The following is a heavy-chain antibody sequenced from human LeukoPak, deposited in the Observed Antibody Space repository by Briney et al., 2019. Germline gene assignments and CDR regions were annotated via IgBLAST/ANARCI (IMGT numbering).Heavy chain of an antibody. CDR1: GGSISSYY. CDR3: ASTLYSGSYYLTQLDY. CDR2: IYYSGST. J-gene: IGHJ4*02. Sequence: PSETLSPTCTVSGGSISSYYWSRIRQPPGKGLEWIGYIYYSGSTNYNPSLKSRVTISVDTSKNQFSLKLSSVTAADTAVYYCASTLYSGSYYLTQLDYWGQGTLVTVSS. D-gene: IGHD1-26*01. V-gene: IGHV4-59*01.